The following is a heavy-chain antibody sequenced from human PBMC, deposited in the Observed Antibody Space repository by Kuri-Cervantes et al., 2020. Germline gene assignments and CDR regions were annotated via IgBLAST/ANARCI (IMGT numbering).Heavy chain of an antibody. V-gene: IGHV1-8*02. CDR2: MNPNSGNT. CDR1: EYTFTSYD. CDR3: ARGFRVPAMGLYYYMDV. D-gene: IGHD5-18*01. J-gene: IGHJ6*03. Sequence: ASVKVSCKASEYTFTSYDINWVRQATGQGLEWMEWMNPNSGNTGYAQKFQGRVTMTRNTSISTAYMELSSLRSEDTAVYYCARGFRVPAMGLYYYMDVWGKGTTVTVSS.